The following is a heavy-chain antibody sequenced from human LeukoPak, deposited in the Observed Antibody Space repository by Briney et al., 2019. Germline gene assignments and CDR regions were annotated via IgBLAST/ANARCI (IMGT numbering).Heavy chain of an antibody. Sequence: GGSLRLSCAVSGFTFSSYWMSWVRQAPGKGPEWVANIKHDGSEKYYVDSVKGRFTISRDNAKNSLYLQMNSLRAEDTAVYYCARDRGGYDFWSGYSNYYYYMDVWGKGTTVTVSS. CDR2: IKHDGSEK. CDR1: GFTFSSYW. V-gene: IGHV3-7*01. D-gene: IGHD3-3*01. J-gene: IGHJ6*03. CDR3: ARDRGGYDFWSGYSNYYYYMDV.